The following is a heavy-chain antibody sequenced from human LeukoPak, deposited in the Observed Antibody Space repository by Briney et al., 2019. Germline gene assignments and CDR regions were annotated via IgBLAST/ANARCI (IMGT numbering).Heavy chain of an antibody. Sequence: SETLSLTCTVSGDSINSGDYYWAWIRQPPGKGLEWIGDISYSGSTYYNPSLKSRVTISVDTSKNQFSLRLNSVSAADTAVYFCSRRGTFLNYFDTWGQGALVTVSS. V-gene: IGHV4-39*01. D-gene: IGHD2/OR15-2a*01. J-gene: IGHJ4*02. CDR1: GDSINSGDYY. CDR2: ISYSGST. CDR3: SRRGTFLNYFDT.